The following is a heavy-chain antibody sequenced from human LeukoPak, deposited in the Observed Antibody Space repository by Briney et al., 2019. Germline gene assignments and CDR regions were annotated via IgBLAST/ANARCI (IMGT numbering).Heavy chain of an antibody. D-gene: IGHD3-22*01. CDR1: GASVSSNSAA. J-gene: IGHJ3*02. CDR3: AREGKDYDSSGYYLDAFGI. V-gene: IGHV6-1*01. Sequence: SQTLSLTCAISGASVSSNSAAWNWIRQSPSRGLEWLGRTYYRSKWYNDYAVSVKSRITINPDTSKNQFSLQLNSVTPEDTAVYYCAREGKDYDSSGYYLDAFGIWGQGTMVTVSS. CDR2: TYYRSKWYN.